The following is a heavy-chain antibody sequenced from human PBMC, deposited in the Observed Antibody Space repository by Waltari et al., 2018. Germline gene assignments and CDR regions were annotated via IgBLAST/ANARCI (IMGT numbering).Heavy chain of an antibody. CDR3: ARWRRSYLDY. Sequence: LPLTESGPVLLKHSNTLSLPCNVYGGSIIRSINYRSWIRQPPGKWLEWIGSIYYSGSTYYNPSLKSRVTISVDTSKNQFSLKLSSVTAADTAVYYCARWRRSYLDYWGQGTLVTVSS. CDR2: IYYSGST. CDR1: GGSIIRSINY. D-gene: IGHD3-16*02. J-gene: IGHJ4*02. V-gene: IGHV4-39*07.